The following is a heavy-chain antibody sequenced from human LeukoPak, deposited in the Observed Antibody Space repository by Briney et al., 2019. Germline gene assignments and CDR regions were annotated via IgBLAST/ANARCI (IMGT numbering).Heavy chain of an antibody. CDR1: GFTCSGSA. V-gene: IGHV3-73*01. Sequence: GGSLRLSCAASGFTCSGSAMHWVRQASGKGLEWVGRIRSKANSYATAYAASVKGRFTISRDDSKNTAYLQMNSLKTEDTAVYYCTRLALYGDYRDAFDIWGQGTMVTVSS. CDR3: TRLALYGDYRDAFDI. CDR2: IRSKANSYAT. D-gene: IGHD4-17*01. J-gene: IGHJ3*02.